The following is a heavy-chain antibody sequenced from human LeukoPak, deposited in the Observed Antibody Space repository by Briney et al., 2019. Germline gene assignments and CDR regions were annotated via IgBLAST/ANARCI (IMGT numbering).Heavy chain of an antibody. CDR1: GFAFSNFA. D-gene: IGHD3-3*01. Sequence: GGSLRLSCAVSGFAFSNFAMSWVRQAPGKGLERVSAMSGSGYYTYYVESVKGRFTISRDNSKNTLYLHMNSLRADGTGVYYCAKMEGQRLYDYCMDVWGRGTTVTVSS. CDR2: MSGSGYYT. V-gene: IGHV3-23*01. J-gene: IGHJ6*03. CDR3: AKMEGQRLYDYCMDV.